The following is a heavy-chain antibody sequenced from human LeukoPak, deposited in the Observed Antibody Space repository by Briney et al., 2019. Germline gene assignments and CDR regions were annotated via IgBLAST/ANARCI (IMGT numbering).Heavy chain of an antibody. CDR2: TNHSGST. J-gene: IGHJ5*02. CDR3: ARLVVVTAIPPPNWFDP. D-gene: IGHD2-21*02. Sequence: SETLSLTCAVYGGSFSGYYWSWIRQPPGKGLEWIGETNHSGSTNYNPSLKSRATISVDTSKNQFSLKLSSVTAADTAVYYCARLVVVTAIPPPNWFDPWGQETLVTVSS. V-gene: IGHV4-34*01. CDR1: GGSFSGYY.